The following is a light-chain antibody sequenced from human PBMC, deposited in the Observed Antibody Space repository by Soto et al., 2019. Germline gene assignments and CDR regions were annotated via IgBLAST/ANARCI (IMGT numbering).Light chain of an antibody. V-gene: IGKV3-15*01. CDR3: QPYYNWPRT. Sequence: EIVMTQSPAAMSVSPGERVTFSCRASQSISNLAWYQHKPGQTPRLLIYGASTGATGIPARFSGGGSGTEFTLTINGLQSEDCAVYYCQPYYNWPRTFGQGTRLEI. CDR1: QSISN. J-gene: IGKJ5*01. CDR2: GAS.